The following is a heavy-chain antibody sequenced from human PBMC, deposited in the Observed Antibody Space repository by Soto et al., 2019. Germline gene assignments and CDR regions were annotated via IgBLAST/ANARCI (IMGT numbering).Heavy chain of an antibody. CDR1: GGSISSYY. J-gene: IGHJ6*02. Sequence: NPSETLSLTCTVSGGSISSYYWSWIRQPAGKGLEWIGRIYTSGSTNYNPSLKSRVTMSVDTSKNQFSLKLSSVTAADTAVYYCARDQNIAVAGPYYYYGMDAWGQGTTVTVSS. V-gene: IGHV4-4*07. D-gene: IGHD6-19*01. CDR2: IYTSGST. CDR3: ARDQNIAVAGPYYYYGMDA.